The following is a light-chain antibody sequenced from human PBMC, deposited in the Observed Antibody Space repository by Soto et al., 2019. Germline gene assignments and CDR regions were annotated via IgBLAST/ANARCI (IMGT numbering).Light chain of an antibody. J-gene: IGLJ1*01. CDR3: AEWDDSLNGYV. CDR2: SNN. V-gene: IGLV1-44*01. Sequence: QSVLTQPPSASGTPGQRVTISCSGSSSNIARNTVNWYEQLPGTAPKLLIYSNNQRPSGVPDRFPGSKSGTSASLAISGLQSEDEADYYCAEWDDSLNGYVFGNGTKVTVL. CDR1: SSNIARNT.